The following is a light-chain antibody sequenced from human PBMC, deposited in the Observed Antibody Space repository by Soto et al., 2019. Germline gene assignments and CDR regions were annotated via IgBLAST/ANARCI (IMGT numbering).Light chain of an antibody. CDR2: LNSDGSH. Sequence: QPVLTQSPSASASLGASVKLTCTLSSGHSSYAIAWHQQQPEKGPRYWMKLNSDGSHSKRDGLHDRFSGSGSGAERYRTICSFQCEDEADYYCQTWGTGIQVFGGGTKLTVL. J-gene: IGLJ2*01. V-gene: IGLV4-69*01. CDR1: SGHSSYA. CDR3: QTWGTGIQV.